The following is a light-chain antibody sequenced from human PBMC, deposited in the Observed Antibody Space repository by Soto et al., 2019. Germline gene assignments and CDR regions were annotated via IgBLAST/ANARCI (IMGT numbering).Light chain of an antibody. CDR1: QGMSSY. V-gene: IGKV1-9*01. CDR3: QQSYSNTWT. Sequence: DIQMAQSPSFQSASVGDGVTIPWRASQGMSSYLAWYQQRQGKSPKLLIYAASTLQSGVPSRFSGSGSGTDCTLTISSLQPEDFETYSCQQSYSNTWTFGQGTKVDIK. CDR2: AAS. J-gene: IGKJ1*01.